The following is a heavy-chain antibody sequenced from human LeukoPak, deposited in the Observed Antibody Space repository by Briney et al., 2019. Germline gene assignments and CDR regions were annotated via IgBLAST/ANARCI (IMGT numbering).Heavy chain of an antibody. V-gene: IGHV6-1*01. CDR2: TYYKSAWYN. J-gene: IGHJ4*02. D-gene: IGHD6-19*01. CDR3: ARGTGWPHFDY. CDR1: GDSVSRDSIA. Sequence: SQTLSLTCAISGDSVSRDSIAWNWIRQSPSRGLEWLGRTYYKSAWYNDYAVNRKSRITISPDTSKNQFSLQLNSVTPDDTAVYYCARGTGWPHFDYWGQGILVTVSS.